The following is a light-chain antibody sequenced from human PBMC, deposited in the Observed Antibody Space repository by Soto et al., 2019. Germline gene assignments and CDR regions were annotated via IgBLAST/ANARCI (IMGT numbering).Light chain of an antibody. CDR2: DVS. V-gene: IGLV2-14*01. J-gene: IGLJ2*01. CDR3: SSYTSTNTLIV. CDR1: SSDIGFYNY. Sequence: LTQPASVSGSPVQSITISCTGTSSDIGFYNYVSWYQQHPGKAPKLMIFDVSNRPSGVSNRFSGSKSGNTASLTISGLQAEDEADYYCSSYTSTNTLIVFGGGTKVTVL.